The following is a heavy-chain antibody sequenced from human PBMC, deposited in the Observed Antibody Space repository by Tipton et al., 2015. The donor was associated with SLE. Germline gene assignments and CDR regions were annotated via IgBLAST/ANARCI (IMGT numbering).Heavy chain of an antibody. CDR2: LYYSGST. J-gene: IGHJ3*02. V-gene: IGHV4-59*01. Sequence: TLSLTCTVPGGSTSSYYWSWIRQPPGKGLEWIGYLYYSGSTNYNPSLKSQVTISVATSMNQFSLKLSSVTAADMTVYYCARGGPWGSPDAFDIWGQGTMVTV. CDR1: GGSTSSYY. D-gene: IGHD3-10*01. CDR3: ARGGPWGSPDAFDI.